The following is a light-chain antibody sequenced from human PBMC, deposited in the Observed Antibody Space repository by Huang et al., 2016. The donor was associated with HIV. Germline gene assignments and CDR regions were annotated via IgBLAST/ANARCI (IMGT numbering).Light chain of an antibody. J-gene: IGKJ1*01. Sequence: EIVLTQSPATLSLSPGESATLSCWASQSVSSYLAWYQQTPGQAPRLLIYDTSNRAAGTPARFSGSGSGTDFTLTISSLEPEDFAVYYCQQRHNWRWTFGQGTKVEIK. V-gene: IGKV3-11*01. CDR2: DTS. CDR1: QSVSSY. CDR3: QQRHNWRWT.